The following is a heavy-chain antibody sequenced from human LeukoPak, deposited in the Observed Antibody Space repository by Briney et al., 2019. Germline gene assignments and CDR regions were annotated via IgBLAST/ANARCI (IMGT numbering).Heavy chain of an antibody. CDR3: AREGTDYYDSSGPPAYADAFDI. CDR1: GGSLSGYY. J-gene: IGHJ3*02. CDR2: MSYIGST. Sequence: PSETLSLTCALSGGSLSGYYWSWIRQFPGKGLEWIAYMSYIGSTNYNPSLRSRVTISIDTSKNQLSLTLTSVTAADTAVYYCAREGTDYYDSSGPPAYADAFDIWGQGTMVTVSS. D-gene: IGHD3-22*01. V-gene: IGHV4-59*12.